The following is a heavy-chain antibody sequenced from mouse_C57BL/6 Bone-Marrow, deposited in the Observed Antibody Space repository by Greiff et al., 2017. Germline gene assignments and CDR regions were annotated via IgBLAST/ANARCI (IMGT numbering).Heavy chain of an antibody. CDR2: INPSNGGT. Sequence: QVQLQQPGTELVKPGASVKLSCKASGYTFTSYWMHWVKQRPGQGLEWIGNINPSNGGTNYNEKFKSKATLTVDKSSSTAYMQLSSLTAEDSAVYVCARLLDCTYCYCDFWGTGTTVTVSS. V-gene: IGHV1-53*01. CDR3: ARLLDCTYCYCDF. CDR1: GYTFTSYW. J-gene: IGHJ1*03.